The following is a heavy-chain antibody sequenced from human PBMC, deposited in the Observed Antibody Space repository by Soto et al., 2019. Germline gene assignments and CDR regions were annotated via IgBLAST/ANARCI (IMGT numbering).Heavy chain of an antibody. D-gene: IGHD3-10*01. CDR2: INAGNGNT. CDR3: MVRTLDYYYYYMDV. J-gene: IGHJ6*03. CDR1: GYTFTSYA. V-gene: IGHV1-3*01. Sequence: GASVKVSCKASGYTFTSYAMHWVRRAPGQRLEWMGWINAGNGNTKYSQKFQGRVTITRDTSASTAYMELSSLRSEDTAVYYCMVRTLDYYYYYMDVWGKGTTVTVSS.